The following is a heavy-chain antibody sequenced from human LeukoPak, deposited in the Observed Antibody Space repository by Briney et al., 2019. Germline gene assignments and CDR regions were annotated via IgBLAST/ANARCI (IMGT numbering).Heavy chain of an antibody. CDR3: ATSRSGSSGYYSTFDY. Sequence: GGSLRLSCAASGFTFSSYAMSWVRQAPGKGLEWVSAISGSGGSTYYADSVKGRFTISRDNSKNTLYLQMNSLRAEDTAVYYCATSRSGSSGYYSTFDYWGQGTLVTVSS. D-gene: IGHD3-22*01. J-gene: IGHJ4*02. CDR1: GFTFSSYA. V-gene: IGHV3-23*01. CDR2: ISGSGGST.